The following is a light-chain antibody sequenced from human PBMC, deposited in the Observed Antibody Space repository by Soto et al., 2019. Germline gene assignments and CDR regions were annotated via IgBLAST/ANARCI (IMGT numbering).Light chain of an antibody. V-gene: IGLV2-14*01. Sequence: QSALTQPASVSGSPGQSITISCTGTSSDVGGYNYVSWYQQHPGKAPKLIIYEVSNRPTGVSNRFSGSKSGHTASLTISGLQSEDEADYFCTSYTSSSNLDVFGTGTQVTVL. J-gene: IGLJ1*01. CDR1: SSDVGGYNY. CDR3: TSYTSSSNLDV. CDR2: EVS.